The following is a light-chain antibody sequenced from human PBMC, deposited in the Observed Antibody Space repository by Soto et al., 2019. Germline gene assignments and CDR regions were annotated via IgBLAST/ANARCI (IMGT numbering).Light chain of an antibody. Sequence: EIVLTQSPGTLSLSPGERATLSCRASQSVNSHLAWYRQKPGQAPRLLIYGASTRATGVPARFSGSGSGTSFTLTISNLQSEDFAVYWCHQYDRWPQTFGQGTRLEIK. CDR1: QSVNSH. CDR2: GAS. V-gene: IGKV3D-15*01. J-gene: IGKJ5*01. CDR3: HQYDRWPQT.